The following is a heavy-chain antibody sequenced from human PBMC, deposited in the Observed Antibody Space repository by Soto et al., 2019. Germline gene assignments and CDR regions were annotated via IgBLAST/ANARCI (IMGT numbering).Heavy chain of an antibody. D-gene: IGHD3-22*01. J-gene: IGHJ4*02. Sequence: EVQLVESGGGLVQPGGSLRLSCAASGFTFSSYSMNWVRQAPGKGLEWVSYISSSSSTIYYADSVKGRFTISRDNAKNSLYLQMNRLRAEDTAVSYCASGAYYYDSSGLSYWGQGTLVTVSS. CDR3: ASGAYYYDSSGLSY. CDR1: GFTFSSYS. V-gene: IGHV3-48*01. CDR2: ISSSSSTI.